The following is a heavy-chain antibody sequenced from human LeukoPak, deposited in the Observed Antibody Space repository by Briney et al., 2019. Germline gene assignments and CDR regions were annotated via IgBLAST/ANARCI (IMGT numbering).Heavy chain of an antibody. Sequence: GGSLRLSCAASGLTFSSYWMHWVRQAPGKGLVWVSRINSDGSSTSYADSGKGRFTISRDNAKNTLDLQMNSLRAEDTAVYYCARVQLSGYCSGGSCYTLRSYYYYGMDVWGQGTTVTVSS. CDR1: GLTFSSYW. J-gene: IGHJ6*02. V-gene: IGHV3-74*01. D-gene: IGHD2-15*01. CDR2: INSDGSST. CDR3: ARVQLSGYCSGGSCYTLRSYYYYGMDV.